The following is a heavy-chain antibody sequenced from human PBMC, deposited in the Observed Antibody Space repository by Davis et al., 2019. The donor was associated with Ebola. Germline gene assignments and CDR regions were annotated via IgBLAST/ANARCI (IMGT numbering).Heavy chain of an antibody. Sequence: GGSLRLSCAASGFTFSSYGMHWVRQAPGKGLEWVAVIWYDGSNKYYADSVKGRFTISRDNSKNTLYLQMNSLRAEDMAVYYCARDYDYIWGSYHYPDYWGQGTLVTVSS. CDR1: GFTFSSYG. V-gene: IGHV3-33*01. CDR3: ARDYDYIWGSYHYPDY. J-gene: IGHJ4*02. CDR2: IWYDGSNK. D-gene: IGHD3-16*01.